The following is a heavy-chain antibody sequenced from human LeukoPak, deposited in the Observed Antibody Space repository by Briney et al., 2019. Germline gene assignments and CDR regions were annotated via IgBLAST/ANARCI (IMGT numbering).Heavy chain of an antibody. CDR3: ARDPPSGQVVNDF. V-gene: IGHV3-30*02. CDR1: GFTFSSYG. D-gene: IGHD6-6*01. J-gene: IGHJ4*02. Sequence: GGSLRLSCAASGFTFSSYGMHWVRQAPGKGLEWVAFIRYDGSNKYYADSVKGRFTISRDNSKNTLYLQMNSLRAEDTAVYYCARDPPSGQVVNDFWGQGTLVTVSS. CDR2: IRYDGSNK.